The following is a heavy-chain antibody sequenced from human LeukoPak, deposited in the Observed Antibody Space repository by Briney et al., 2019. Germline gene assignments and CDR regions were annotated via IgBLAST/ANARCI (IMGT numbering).Heavy chain of an antibody. CDR1: GYTFTGYY. J-gene: IGHJ3*02. V-gene: IGHV1-2*02. Sequence: ASVKVSCKASGYTFTGYYLHWVRQAPGQGLEWMGWINPNRGGTNFAQKFQARVTMTRDTSINTAYMELSRLRSDDTAVYYCARLVVVVPADTDAFNIWGQGTMVTVSS. D-gene: IGHD2-2*01. CDR3: ARLVVVVPADTDAFNI. CDR2: INPNRGGT.